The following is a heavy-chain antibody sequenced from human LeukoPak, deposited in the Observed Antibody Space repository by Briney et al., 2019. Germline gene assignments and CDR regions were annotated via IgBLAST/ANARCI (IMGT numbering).Heavy chain of an antibody. J-gene: IGHJ1*01. CDR1: GFTFSSYA. Sequence: GRSLRLSCAASGFTFSSYAMHWVRQAPGKGLEWVAVISYDGSNKYYADSVKGRFTISRDNSKNTLYLQMNSLRAEDTAVYYCARGGSGWFEYFQHWGQGTLVTVSS. CDR3: ARGGSGWFEYFQH. D-gene: IGHD6-19*01. V-gene: IGHV3-30*04. CDR2: ISYDGSNK.